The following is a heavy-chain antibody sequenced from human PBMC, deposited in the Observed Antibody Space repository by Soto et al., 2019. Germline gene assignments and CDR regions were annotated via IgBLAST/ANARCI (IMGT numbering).Heavy chain of an antibody. CDR2: ISGSGGST. CDR3: ASGDSGYDFGI. J-gene: IGHJ3*02. CDR1: GFTFSSYA. D-gene: IGHD5-12*01. V-gene: IGHV3-23*01. Sequence: GGSLRLSCAASGFTFSSYAMSWVRQAPGKGLEWVSAISGSGGSTYYADSVKGRFTISRDNSKNTLYLQMNSLRAEDTAVYYCASGDSGYDFGIWGQGAMATVSS.